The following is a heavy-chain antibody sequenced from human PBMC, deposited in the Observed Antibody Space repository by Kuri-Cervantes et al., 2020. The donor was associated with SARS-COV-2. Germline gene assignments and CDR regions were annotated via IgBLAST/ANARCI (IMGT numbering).Heavy chain of an antibody. Sequence: GESLKISCGGSGFDFRIDWIHWICQAPGKGLVWVARVDGDGIDTTYADSVKGRFTISRDNAKNTVYLQMHSLRVEDTAMYYCARGSPANSHVVDYWGQGTLVTVSS. V-gene: IGHV3-74*01. D-gene: IGHD2-21*01. J-gene: IGHJ4*02. CDR3: ARGSPANSHVVDY. CDR2: VDGDGIDT. CDR1: GFDFRIDW.